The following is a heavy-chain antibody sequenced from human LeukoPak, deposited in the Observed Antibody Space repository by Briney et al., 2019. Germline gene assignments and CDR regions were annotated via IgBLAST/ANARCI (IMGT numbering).Heavy chain of an antibody. CDR2: IYSGGST. CDR1: GFTVSSNY. J-gene: IGHJ6*02. Sequence: GGSLRLSCAASGFTVSSNYMSWVRQAPGKGLEWVSVIYSGGSTYYADSVKGRFTISRDNSKSTLYLQMNSLRAEDTAVYYCARGPPSSYYYYYGMDVWGQGTTVTVSS. V-gene: IGHV3-53*01. CDR3: ARGPPSSYYYYYGMDV.